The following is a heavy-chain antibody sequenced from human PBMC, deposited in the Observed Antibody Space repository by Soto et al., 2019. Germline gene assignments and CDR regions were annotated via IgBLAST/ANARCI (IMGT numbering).Heavy chain of an antibody. D-gene: IGHD2-2*01. CDR3: ARGLNVVANDYVDV. J-gene: IGHJ6*03. CDR2: INAGNGNT. V-gene: IGHV1-3*01. Sequence: ASVKVSCKASGYTFTSYAMHWVRQAPGQRLEWMGWINAGNGNTKYSQKFQGRVTITRDTSASTAYMELSSLRSEDTAVYYCARGLNVVANDYVDVWGKGTTVTVSS. CDR1: GYTFTSYA.